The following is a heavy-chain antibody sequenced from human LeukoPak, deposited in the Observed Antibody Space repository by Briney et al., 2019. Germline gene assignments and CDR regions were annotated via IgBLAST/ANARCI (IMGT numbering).Heavy chain of an antibody. Sequence: SETLSLTCTVSGGSMITYHWSWIRQPAGKELEWIGRVHNSGTTKFNPSLSSRVTMSVDMPKNQFSLKLTSVTAADTAVYYCARMSGIAAAYNHLYFDYWGRGTLVTVSS. CDR2: VHNSGTT. D-gene: IGHD6-13*01. V-gene: IGHV4-4*07. CDR3: ARMSGIAAAYNHLYFDY. CDR1: GGSMITYH. J-gene: IGHJ4*02.